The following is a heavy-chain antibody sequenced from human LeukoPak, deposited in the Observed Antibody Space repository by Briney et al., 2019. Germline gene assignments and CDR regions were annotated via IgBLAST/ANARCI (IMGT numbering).Heavy chain of an antibody. Sequence: SETLSLTCTVSGGSISSGSYYWSWIRQPAGKGLEWIGRIYTSGSTNYNPSLKSRVTISVDTSKNQFSLKLSSVTAADTAVYYCAREYSTYYDFWSGYYTGAFDIWGLGTMVTVSS. D-gene: IGHD3-3*01. CDR3: AREYSTYYDFWSGYYTGAFDI. J-gene: IGHJ3*02. CDR1: GGSISSGSYY. V-gene: IGHV4-61*02. CDR2: IYTSGST.